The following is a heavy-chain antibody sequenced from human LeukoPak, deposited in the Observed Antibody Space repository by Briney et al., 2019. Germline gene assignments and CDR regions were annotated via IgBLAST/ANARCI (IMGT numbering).Heavy chain of an antibody. J-gene: IGHJ3*02. CDR2: IYYSGST. CDR1: GGSISSYY. V-gene: IGHV4-59*01. Sequence: SETLSLTCTVSGGSISSYYWSWIRQPPGRGLEWIGYIYYSGSTNYNPSLKSRVTISVDTSKNQFSLKLSSVTAADTAVYYCARVELGAFDIWGQGTMVTVSS. CDR3: ARVELGAFDI. D-gene: IGHD1-1*01.